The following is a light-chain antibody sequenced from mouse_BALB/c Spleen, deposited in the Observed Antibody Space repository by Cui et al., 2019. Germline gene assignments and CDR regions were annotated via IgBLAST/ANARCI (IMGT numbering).Light chain of an antibody. J-gene: IGKJ2*01. CDR2: RMS. CDR3: MQHLEYPT. CDR1: TSLLHSSSSTY. V-gene: IGKV2-137*01. Sequence: DIVMTQAPPSVPVTPGGSASIPCRPGTSLLHSSSSTYLYWFLQRPGQYPQLLIYRMSNRASGVPDRFSGSGSGTAFTRRISRVEAEDVGVYYCMQHLEYPTFGGGTKLEIK.